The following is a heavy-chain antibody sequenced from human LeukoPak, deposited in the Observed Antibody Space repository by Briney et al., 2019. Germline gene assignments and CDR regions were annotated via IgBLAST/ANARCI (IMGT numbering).Heavy chain of an antibody. Sequence: GGSLSLSCAASGFTFSNAWMSWVRQAPGKGLEWVGRIKSKTDGGTTDYAAPVKGRFTISRDDSKNTLYLQMNSLKTEDTAVYYCTTDPDSSSWYLDYWGQGTLVTVSS. CDR1: GFTFSNAW. V-gene: IGHV3-15*01. D-gene: IGHD6-13*01. J-gene: IGHJ4*02. CDR2: IKSKTDGGTT. CDR3: TTDPDSSSWYLDY.